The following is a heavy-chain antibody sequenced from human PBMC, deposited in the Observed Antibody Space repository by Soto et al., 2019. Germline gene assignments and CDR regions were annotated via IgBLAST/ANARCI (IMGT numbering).Heavy chain of an antibody. V-gene: IGHV1-2*02. D-gene: IGHD3-10*01. CDR1: GYTFSAYY. J-gene: IGHJ6*02. Sequence: QVQLVQSGAEVKKPGASVKVSCKASGYTFSAYYMHWVRQAPGQGLDWMGWISPNSGGTKYAQKFQGRVTLTSDASISTFYMELRSLKSDDTAVYYCSREYGAMDVWGQGTTVTVSS. CDR3: SREYGAMDV. CDR2: ISPNSGGT.